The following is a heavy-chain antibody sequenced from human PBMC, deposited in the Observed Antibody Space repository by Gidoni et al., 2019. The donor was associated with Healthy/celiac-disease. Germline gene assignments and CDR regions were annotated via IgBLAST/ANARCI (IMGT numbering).Heavy chain of an antibody. V-gene: IGHV6-1*01. CDR2: TYYRSKWYN. Sequence: QVQLQQSGPGLVKPSQTLSLTCAIPGDSVSSNRAAWNWIRQSPSRGLEWLGRTYYRSKWYNDYAVSVKSRITINPDTSKNQFSLQLNSVTPEDTAVYYCARDSGIAVAGADAFDIWGQGTMVTVSS. CDR1: GDSVSSNRAA. CDR3: ARDSGIAVAGADAFDI. J-gene: IGHJ3*02. D-gene: IGHD6-19*01.